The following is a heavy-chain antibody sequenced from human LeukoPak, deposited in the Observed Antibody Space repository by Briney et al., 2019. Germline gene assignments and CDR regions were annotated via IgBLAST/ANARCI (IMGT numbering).Heavy chain of an antibody. D-gene: IGHD3-10*01. Sequence: PGRSLRLSCAASGFTFSSYAMHWVRQAPGKGLEWVAVISYDGSNKYYADSVKGRFTISRDNSKNTVYLQMNSLRAEDTAVYYCAKDEVRGVIITLFDYWGQGTLVTVSS. V-gene: IGHV3-30-3*02. CDR3: AKDEVRGVIITLFDY. CDR1: GFTFSSYA. CDR2: ISYDGSNK. J-gene: IGHJ4*02.